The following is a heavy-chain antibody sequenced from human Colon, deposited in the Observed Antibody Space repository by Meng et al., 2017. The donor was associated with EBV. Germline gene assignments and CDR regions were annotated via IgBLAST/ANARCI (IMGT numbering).Heavy chain of an antibody. CDR1: GGSLSSRNW. D-gene: IGHD2-21*02. CDR2: IYHSGST. V-gene: IGHV4-4*02. J-gene: IGHJ4*02. Sequence: QVPLQEWGPGLCKPSGTLSPPCAVSGGSLSSRNWWSWVRQPPGKGLERIGEIYHSGSTNYNPSLKSRVTISVDESKNQFSLRLSSVTAADTAVYYCARVGAYCGGDCYHPRWGQGTLVTVSS. CDR3: ARVGAYCGGDCYHPR.